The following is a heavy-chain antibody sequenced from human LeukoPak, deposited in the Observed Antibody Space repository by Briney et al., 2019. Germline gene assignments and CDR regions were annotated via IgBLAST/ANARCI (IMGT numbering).Heavy chain of an antibody. CDR2: ISGTGGFT. J-gene: IGHJ4*02. CDR3: ARDDALVATGSFDY. Sequence: GGSLRLSCAASGFTFSNYAMSWVRQAPGKGLEWVSTISGTGGFTYYADSVKGRFTISRDNSKNTLYMQMNSLRGDDTAVYYCARDDALVATGSFDYWGQGTLVTVSS. CDR1: GFTFSNYA. V-gene: IGHV3-23*01. D-gene: IGHD5-12*01.